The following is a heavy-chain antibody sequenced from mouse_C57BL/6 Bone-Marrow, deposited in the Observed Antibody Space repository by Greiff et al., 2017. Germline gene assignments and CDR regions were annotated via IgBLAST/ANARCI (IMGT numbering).Heavy chain of an antibody. CDR3: ARTPYDYGDY. CDR2: INPYNGGT. V-gene: IGHV1-19*01. J-gene: IGHJ2*01. Sequence: VQLQQSGPVLVKPGASVKMSCKASGYTFTDYYMNWVKQSHGKSLEWIGVINPYNGGTSYNQKFKGKATLTVDKSSSTAYMELNSLTSEDSAVYYCARTPYDYGDYWGQGTTLTVSS. D-gene: IGHD2-4*01. CDR1: GYTFTDYY.